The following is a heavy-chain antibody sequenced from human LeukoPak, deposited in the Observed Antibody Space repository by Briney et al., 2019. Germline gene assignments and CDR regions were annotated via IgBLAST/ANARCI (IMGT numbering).Heavy chain of an antibody. CDR2: IWYDGSNK. CDR3: ARETLTYFYDSGSRH. Sequence: PGGSLRLSCAASGFXFSSYAIHWVRQAPGKGLEWLAVIWYDGSNKYYADSVKGRFTISRDNSKNTLYLQMNSLRAEDTAVYYCARETLTYFYDSGSRHWGQGTLVTVSS. CDR1: GFXFSSYA. J-gene: IGHJ4*02. D-gene: IGHD3-10*01. V-gene: IGHV3-33*01.